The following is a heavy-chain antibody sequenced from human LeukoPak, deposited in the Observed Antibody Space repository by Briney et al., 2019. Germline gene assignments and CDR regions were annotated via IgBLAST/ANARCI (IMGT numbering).Heavy chain of an antibody. V-gene: IGHV4-39*07. D-gene: IGHD2-15*01. J-gene: IGHJ2*01. Sequence: SETLSLTCTVSGGSIISGGSYWGWIRQPPGKGLEWIGSVYYSGISYYNPSPRSRVSISVDTSKNQFSLRLSALTAADTAVYYCSRRDCSQSNCFYWYFDVWGRGTLLTVSS. CDR3: SRRDCSQSNCFYWYFDV. CDR2: VYYSGIS. CDR1: GGSIISGGSY.